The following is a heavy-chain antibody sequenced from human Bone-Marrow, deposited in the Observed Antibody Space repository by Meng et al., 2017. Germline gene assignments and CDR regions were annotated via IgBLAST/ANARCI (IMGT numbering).Heavy chain of an antibody. CDR2: ISSSGSTI. CDR3: ASRKEYYYDSSGYYSPTDY. J-gene: IGHJ4*02. D-gene: IGHD3-22*01. V-gene: IGHV3-11*01. Sequence: GGSLRLSCAASGFTFSDYYMSWIRQAPGKGLEWVSYISSSGSTIYYADSVKGRFTISRDNAKNALYLQMNSLRAEDTAVYYCASRKEYYYDSSGYYSPTDYWGQGTLVTVSS. CDR1: GFTFSDYY.